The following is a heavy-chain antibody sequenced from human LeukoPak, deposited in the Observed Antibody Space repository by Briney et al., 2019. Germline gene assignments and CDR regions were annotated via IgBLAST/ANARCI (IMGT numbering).Heavy chain of an antibody. CDR1: GYTSSNND. CDR3: ARDRFSVSVAGY. V-gene: IGHV1-46*01. D-gene: IGHD2-21*01. J-gene: IGHJ4*02. Sequence: GASVKVSCKASGYTSSNNDLHWVRQGPGQGLEWLGLINPSGGSTIYAQKFQGRVTMTRDTSTSTVYMELSSLRSDDTAVYYCARDRFSVSVAGYWGQGTLVTVSS. CDR2: INPSGGST.